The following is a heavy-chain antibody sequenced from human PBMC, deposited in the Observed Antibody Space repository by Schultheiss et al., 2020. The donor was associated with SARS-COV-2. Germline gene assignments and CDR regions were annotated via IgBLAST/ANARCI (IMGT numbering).Heavy chain of an antibody. V-gene: IGHV3-72*01. J-gene: IGHJ3*02. D-gene: IGHD4-17*01. CDR2: CRNKANSYTT. CDR1: GLTSSDHY. CDR3: ARDYAAYDAFDI. Sequence: GGSLRLSCAASGLTSSDHYMDWVRQAPGKGLEWVGRCRNKANSYTTEYAASVKGRFTISRDDSKNSLYLQMNSLRAEDTAVYYCARDYAAYDAFDIWGQGTMVTVSS.